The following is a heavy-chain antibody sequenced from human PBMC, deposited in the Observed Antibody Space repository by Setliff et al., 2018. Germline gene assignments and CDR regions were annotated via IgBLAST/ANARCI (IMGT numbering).Heavy chain of an antibody. D-gene: IGHD5-18*01. Sequence: ASVKVSCKASGGTFSSYGISWVRQAPGQGLEWLGGTIPNFGTTNYAQEFQGRVTIITDESTTTAYMELSSLGSEDTAVYYCAREGVDTRSSTDYRYYMDVWGKGTTVTVSS. V-gene: IGHV1-69*05. CDR3: AREGVDTRSSTDYRYYMDV. J-gene: IGHJ6*03. CDR2: TIPNFGTT. CDR1: GGTFSSYG.